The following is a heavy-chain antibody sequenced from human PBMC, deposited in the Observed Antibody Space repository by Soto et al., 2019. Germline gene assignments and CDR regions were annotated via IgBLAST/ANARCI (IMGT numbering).Heavy chain of an antibody. D-gene: IGHD6-6*01. CDR2: INNDGSST. J-gene: IGHJ6*03. CDR1: GFTFSSYW. V-gene: IGHV3-74*01. Sequence: EVQLVESGGGLVQPGGSLGLSCSASGFTFSSYWMHWVRQAPGKGLVWVSHINNDGSSTIYADSVRGRFTISRDNAKNTLYLEMNGLRAEDTAVYFCARDARYYYMDVWGKGTTVTVSS. CDR3: ARDARYYYMDV.